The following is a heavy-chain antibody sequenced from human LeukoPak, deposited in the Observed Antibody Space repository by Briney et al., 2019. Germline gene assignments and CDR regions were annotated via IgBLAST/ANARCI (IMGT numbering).Heavy chain of an antibody. CDR3: AKGSTVPD. D-gene: IGHD1-26*01. Sequence: GGSLRLSCAASGFEFGTFGMHWVRQPPGKGLTWVAFIRSDGSEAFCADSAKGRFTVSRNNRNDTVFLQLTKVTTADTGVYYCAKGSTVPDWGQGTLVTVS. CDR2: IRSDGSEA. J-gene: IGHJ4*01. CDR1: GFEFGTFG. V-gene: IGHV3-30*02.